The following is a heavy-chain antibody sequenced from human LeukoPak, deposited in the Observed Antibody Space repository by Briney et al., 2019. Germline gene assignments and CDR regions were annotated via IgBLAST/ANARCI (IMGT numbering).Heavy chain of an antibody. CDR3: ARHKDYYYSYMDV. V-gene: IGHV4-59*08. CDR1: GGSISSYY. CDR2: IYYSGST. J-gene: IGHJ6*03. Sequence: SETLSLTRTVSGGSISSYYWSWIRQPPGKGLEWIGYIYYSGSTNYNPSLKSRVTISVDTSKNQFSLKLSSVTAADTAAYYCARHKDYYYSYMDVWGKGTTVTISS.